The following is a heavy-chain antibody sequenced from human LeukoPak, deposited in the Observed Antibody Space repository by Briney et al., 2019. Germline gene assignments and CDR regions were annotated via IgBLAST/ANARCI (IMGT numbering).Heavy chain of an antibody. CDR2: IYYSGST. Sequence: PSETLSLTCTVSGDSISSYYWSWIRQPPGKGLEWIGYIYYSGSTNYNPSLKSRVTISVGTSKNQFSLKLSSVTAADTAVYYCAGVYGSGSYYRGSYFDYWGQGTLVTVSS. V-gene: IGHV4-59*01. CDR3: AGVYGSGSYYRGSYFDY. D-gene: IGHD3-10*01. J-gene: IGHJ4*02. CDR1: GDSISSYY.